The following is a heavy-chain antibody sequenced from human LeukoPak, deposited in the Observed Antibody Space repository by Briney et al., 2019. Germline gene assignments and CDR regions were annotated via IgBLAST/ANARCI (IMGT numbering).Heavy chain of an antibody. J-gene: IGHJ4*02. D-gene: IGHD4-23*01. CDR2: IYPGDSDT. CDR3: ARQAFDYGGNDDFDY. V-gene: IGHV5-51*01. Sequence: GESLQISCQGSGYSFTSYWIGWVRQMPGKGLEWMGIIYPGDSDTRYSPSSQGQVTISADKSISTAYLQWSSLKASDTAMYYCARQAFDYGGNDDFDYWGQGTLVTVSS. CDR1: GYSFTSYW.